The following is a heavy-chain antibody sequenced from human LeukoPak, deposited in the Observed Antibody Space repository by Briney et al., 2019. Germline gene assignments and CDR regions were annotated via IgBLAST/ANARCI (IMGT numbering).Heavy chain of an antibody. CDR1: GYTFTSYA. CDR3: ARDYGGNSGWSDP. V-gene: IGHV1-8*01. J-gene: IGHJ5*02. Sequence: ASVKVSCKASGYTFTSYAFNWVRQATGQGLEWIGWMKPNTGDAGYAQKFQGRVTMTRDTSISTGYLELSSLTSEETAVYYCARDYGGNSGWSDPWGQGTLVIVSS. D-gene: IGHD4-23*01. CDR2: MKPNTGDA.